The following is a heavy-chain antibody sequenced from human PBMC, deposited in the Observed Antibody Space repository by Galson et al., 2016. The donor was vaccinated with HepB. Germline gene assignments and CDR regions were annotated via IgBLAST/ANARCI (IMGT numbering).Heavy chain of an antibody. CDR3: ARELVRSAFDL. CDR2: ISSSISTI. V-gene: IGHV3-48*02. Sequence: LRLSCAGSGFTFSTSGLNWVRQAPGKGLQWISYISSSISTIYYADSVVGRFTISRDNVKNSVYLQMNNLRDEDTGVYYCARELVRSAFDLWGQGTLVTVSS. D-gene: IGHD6-6*01. CDR1: GFTFSTSG. J-gene: IGHJ3*01.